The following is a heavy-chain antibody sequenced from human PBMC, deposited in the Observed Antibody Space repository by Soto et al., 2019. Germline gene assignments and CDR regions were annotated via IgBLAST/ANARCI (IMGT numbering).Heavy chain of an antibody. CDR2: INPKTAAT. Sequence: QVQLVQSGAEVKKSGASVKVSCKASRYSVSDYFIQWVRQAPGQGLEWVAWINPKTAATNYAKKFQGRVSLTWDTSFSTAYMEVTRLRPDDTAVYYCARIKWGLDYYNGMDVWGQGTTVIVSS. CDR3: ARIKWGLDYYNGMDV. V-gene: IGHV1-2*02. J-gene: IGHJ6*02. CDR1: RYSVSDYF. D-gene: IGHD1-26*01.